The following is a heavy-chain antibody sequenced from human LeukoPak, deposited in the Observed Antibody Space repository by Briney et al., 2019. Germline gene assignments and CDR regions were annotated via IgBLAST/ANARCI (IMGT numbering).Heavy chain of an antibody. D-gene: IGHD3-22*01. Sequence: SVKVSCKASGGTFSSYAISWVRQAPGQGLEWMGRIIPILGIANYAQKFQGRVTITADKSTSTAYMELSSLRSEDTAVYYCARHHSYYYDSSGYYGFDYWGQGTLVTVSS. CDR1: GGTFSSYA. CDR3: ARHHSYYYDSSGYYGFDY. V-gene: IGHV1-69*04. J-gene: IGHJ4*02. CDR2: IIPILGIA.